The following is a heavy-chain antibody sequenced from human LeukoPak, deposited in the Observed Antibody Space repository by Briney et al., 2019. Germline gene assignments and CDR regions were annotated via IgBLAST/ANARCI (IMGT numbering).Heavy chain of an antibody. Sequence: GGSLRHSCAASGFTFSSYGMHWVRQAPGKGLEWVAVIWYDGSNKYYADSVKGRFTISRDNSKNTLYLQMNSLRAEDTAVYYCAKVDSGSYYGSFDYWGQGTLVTVSS. J-gene: IGHJ4*02. CDR3: AKVDSGSYYGSFDY. CDR2: IWYDGSNK. D-gene: IGHD1-26*01. CDR1: GFTFSSYG. V-gene: IGHV3-33*06.